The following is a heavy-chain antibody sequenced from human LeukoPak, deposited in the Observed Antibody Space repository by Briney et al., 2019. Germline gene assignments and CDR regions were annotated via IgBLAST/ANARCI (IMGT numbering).Heavy chain of an antibody. CDR3: ARAVYGEHEDY. D-gene: IGHD4-17*01. V-gene: IGHV3-48*04. J-gene: IGHJ4*02. CDR2: ISSSGSTI. CDR1: GFTSSSYG. Sequence: HAGRSLRLSCAASGFTSSSYGMHWVRQAPGRGLEWVSYISSSGSTIYYADSVKGRFTISRDNAKNSLYLQMNSLRAEDTALYYCARAVYGEHEDYWGQGTLVTVSS.